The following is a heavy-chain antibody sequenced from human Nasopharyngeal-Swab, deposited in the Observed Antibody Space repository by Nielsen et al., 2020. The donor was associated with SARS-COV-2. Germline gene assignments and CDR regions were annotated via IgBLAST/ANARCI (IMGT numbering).Heavy chain of an antibody. CDR2: ISSSGSTI. CDR1: GFTFSSYE. CDR3: ARGGPMTTVTYYYYYMDV. V-gene: IGHV3-48*03. D-gene: IGHD4-11*01. Sequence: GESLKISCAASGFTFSSYEVNWVRQAPGKGLEWVSYISSSGSTIYYADSVKGRFTISRDNAKNSLYLQMNSLRAEDTAVYYCARGGPMTTVTYYYYYMDVWGKGTTVTVSS. J-gene: IGHJ6*03.